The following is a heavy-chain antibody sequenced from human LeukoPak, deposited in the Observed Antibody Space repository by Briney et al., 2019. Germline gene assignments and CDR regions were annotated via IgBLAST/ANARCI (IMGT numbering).Heavy chain of an antibody. CDR1: GLAFGSYW. Sequence: PGGSLRLSCAASGLAFGSYWMNWARQAPGMGLEWVASINHNGNVNYYVDSVKGRFTISRDNAKNSLYLQMSNLRAEDTAVYFCARGGGLDVWGQGATVTVSS. CDR2: INHNGNVN. D-gene: IGHD3-16*01. V-gene: IGHV3-7*03. J-gene: IGHJ6*02. CDR3: ARGGGLDV.